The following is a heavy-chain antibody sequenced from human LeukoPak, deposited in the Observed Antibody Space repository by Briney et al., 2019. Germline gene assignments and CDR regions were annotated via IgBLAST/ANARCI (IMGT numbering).Heavy chain of an antibody. D-gene: IGHD1-26*01. J-gene: IGHJ4*02. CDR2: IIPIFGTA. Sequence: ASVKVSCKASGGTFSSYAISWVRQAPGQGLEWMGGIIPIFGTANYAQKFQGRVTITADESTSTAYMELSSLRSEDTAVYYCARRGGIVGATSPFDYWGQGTLVTVSS. V-gene: IGHV1-69*13. CDR1: GGTFSSYA. CDR3: ARRGGIVGATSPFDY.